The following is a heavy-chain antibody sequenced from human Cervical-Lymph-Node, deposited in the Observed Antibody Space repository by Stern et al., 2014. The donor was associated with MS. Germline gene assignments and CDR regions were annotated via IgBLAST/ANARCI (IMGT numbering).Heavy chain of an antibody. J-gene: IGHJ5*02. CDR1: GG. Sequence: VQLVQSGAEVKKPGSSVTVSCKSSGGISWVRQAPGQGLAWMGGVIPFVGTSNYAQKFQGRVTITADTSTNTTYLHLSRLTSADTAVYYCARGSGDNWFGPWGQGTLVTVSS. CDR3: ARGSGDNWFGP. CDR2: VIPFVGTS. D-gene: IGHD3-10*01. V-gene: IGHV1-69*06.